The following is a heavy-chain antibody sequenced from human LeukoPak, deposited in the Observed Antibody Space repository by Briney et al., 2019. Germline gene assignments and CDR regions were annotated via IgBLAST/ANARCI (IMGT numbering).Heavy chain of an antibody. J-gene: IGHJ4*02. D-gene: IGHD6-19*01. Sequence: GGSLRLSCAVSGFSANNYWMSWVRQGPGKGLEWVASIKQDGSEKYYVDSVKGRFTISRDNAKNSLYLQMNSLGVEDTAVYYCASDPGDSDGWYYFDCWGQGTLVTVSS. CDR2: IKQDGSEK. CDR1: GFSANNYW. CDR3: ASDPGDSDGWYYFDC. V-gene: IGHV3-7*01.